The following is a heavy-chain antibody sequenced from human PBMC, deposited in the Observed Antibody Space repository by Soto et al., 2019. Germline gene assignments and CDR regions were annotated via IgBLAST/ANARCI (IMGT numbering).Heavy chain of an antibody. CDR1: GFTFSSYA. D-gene: IGHD4-17*01. J-gene: IGHJ4*02. V-gene: IGHV3-23*01. CDR3: AKSSYGDYYFDY. CDR2: ISGSGGST. Sequence: PVGSLRLSCAASGFTFSSYAMSWVRQAPGKGLEWVSAISGSGGSTYYADSVKGRFTISRDNSKNTLYLQMNSLRAEDTAVYYCAKSSYGDYYFDYWGQGTLVTVSS.